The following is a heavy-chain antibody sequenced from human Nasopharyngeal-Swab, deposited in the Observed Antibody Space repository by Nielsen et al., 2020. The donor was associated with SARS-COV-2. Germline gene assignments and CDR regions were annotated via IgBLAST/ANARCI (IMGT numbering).Heavy chain of an antibody. J-gene: IGHJ4*02. CDR3: ARDQRSYFDY. CDR1: GFTFSDYY. Sequence: LSLTCAASGFTFSDYYMSWIRQAPGKGLEWVSYISSSSSYTNYADSVKGRFTISRDNAKNSLYLQMNSLRAEDTAVYYCARDQRSYFDYWGQGTLVTVSS. V-gene: IGHV3-11*06. CDR2: ISSSSSYT.